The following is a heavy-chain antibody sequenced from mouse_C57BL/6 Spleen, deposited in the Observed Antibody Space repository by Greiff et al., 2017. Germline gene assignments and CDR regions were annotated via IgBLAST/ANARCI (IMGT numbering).Heavy chain of an antibody. CDR2: IDPSDSYT. J-gene: IGHJ1*03. V-gene: IGHV1-69*01. Sequence: QVQLKQPGAELVMPGASVKLSCKASGYTFTSYWMHWVKQRPGQGLEWIGEIDPSDSYTNYNQKFKGKSTLTVDKSSSTAYMQLSSLTSEDSAVYYCATWASYWYFDVWGTGTTVTVSS. CDR1: GYTFTSYW. CDR3: ATWASYWYFDV. D-gene: IGHD4-1*01.